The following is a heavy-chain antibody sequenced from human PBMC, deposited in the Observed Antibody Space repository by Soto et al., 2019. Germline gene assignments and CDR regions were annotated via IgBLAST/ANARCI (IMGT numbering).Heavy chain of an antibody. V-gene: IGHV4-34*01. CDR1: GGSFSGYY. Sequence: QVQLQQWGAGLLKPSETLSLTCAVYGGSFSGYYWSWIRQPPGKGLEWIGEINHSGSTNYNPSLKSRVPISVDTSKNQFSLKLSSVTAADTAVYYCARGATIFGVVIPNHYYYGMDVWGQGTTVTVSS. D-gene: IGHD3-3*01. CDR3: ARGATIFGVVIPNHYYYGMDV. CDR2: INHSGST. J-gene: IGHJ6*02.